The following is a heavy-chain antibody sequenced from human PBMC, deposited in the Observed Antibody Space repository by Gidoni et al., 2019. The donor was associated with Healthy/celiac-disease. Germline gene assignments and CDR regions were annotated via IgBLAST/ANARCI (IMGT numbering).Heavy chain of an antibody. V-gene: IGHV3-23*01. CDR2: ISGSGGST. D-gene: IGHD1-26*01. CDR3: AKHVGATFYYYYGMDV. J-gene: IGHJ6*02. Sequence: EVQLLESGGGLVQPGGSLRLSCAASGFTFSTYAMSWVRQAQGKGLEWVSAISGSGGSTYYADSVKGRFTISRDNSKNTLYLQMNSLRAEDTAVYYCAKHVGATFYYYYGMDVWGQGTTVTVSS. CDR1: GFTFSTYA.